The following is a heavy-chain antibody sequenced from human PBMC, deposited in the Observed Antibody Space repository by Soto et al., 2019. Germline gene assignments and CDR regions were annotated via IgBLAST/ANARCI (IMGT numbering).Heavy chain of an antibody. J-gene: IGHJ6*02. Sequence: GASVKVSCKASGYTLTGYYMHWVRQAKEQGLEWMGWINPNSGGTNYAQKFQGWVTVTRDTSISTAYMELSRLRSDDTAVYYCARDRGDYYYYYGMDVWGQGTTVTVSS. CDR2: INPNSGGT. CDR1: GYTLTGYY. CDR3: ARDRGDYYYYYGMDV. V-gene: IGHV1-2*04.